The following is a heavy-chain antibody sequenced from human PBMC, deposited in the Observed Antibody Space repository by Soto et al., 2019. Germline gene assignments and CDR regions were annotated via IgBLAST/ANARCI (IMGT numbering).Heavy chain of an antibody. CDR2: IYYSGGT. V-gene: IGHV4-59*01. J-gene: IGHJ3*02. D-gene: IGHD3-10*01. CDR3: ARLGEWLDALDI. Sequence: KSSETLSLTCTVSGGSISSYYWSWIRQPPGKGLEWIGYIYYSGGTNYNPSLKSRVTISVDTSKNQFSLKLSSVTAADTAVYYSARLGEWLDALDIWGQGKMVTVSS. CDR1: GGSISSYY.